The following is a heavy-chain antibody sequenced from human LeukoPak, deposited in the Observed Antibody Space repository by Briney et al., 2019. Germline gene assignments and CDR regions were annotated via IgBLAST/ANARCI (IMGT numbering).Heavy chain of an antibody. CDR3: ARARYTNSWYAVDI. CDR1: SGSVSSYY. CDR2: IYHTGSN. Sequence: SETLSLTCLVSSGSVSSYYRTWIRQPPGKGLEWIGYIYHTGSNNYSPSLKSRVTMYVDTSKNQLSLKLSSVTAADTAMYYCARARYTNSWYAVDIWGQGTMVTVSS. V-gene: IGHV4-59*08. D-gene: IGHD6-13*01. J-gene: IGHJ3*02.